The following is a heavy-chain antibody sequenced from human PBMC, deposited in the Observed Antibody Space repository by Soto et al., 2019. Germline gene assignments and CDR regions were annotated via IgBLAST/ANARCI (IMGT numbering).Heavy chain of an antibody. Sequence: PGGSLRLASAASGFPFSSYGMHWVRQAPGKGLDWVAVIWYDGSNKDYADSVKGRFIISRDNSKNTLFLQMNNLRVDDTAVYYCASSINWGQGTLVTVSS. V-gene: IGHV3-33*01. CDR3: ASSIN. J-gene: IGHJ1*01. CDR1: GFPFSSYG. CDR2: IWYDGSNK.